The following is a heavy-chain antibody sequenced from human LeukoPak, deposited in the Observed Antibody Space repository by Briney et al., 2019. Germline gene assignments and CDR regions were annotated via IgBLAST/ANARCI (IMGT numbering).Heavy chain of an antibody. CDR3: ARANGGIPRYNYYYGMDV. D-gene: IGHD2-8*01. Sequence: PSETLSLTCTVSGGSISSYYWSWIRQPPGKGLEWIGYIYYSGSTNYNPSLKSRVTISVDTSKNQFSLKLSSVTAADTAVYYCARANGGIPRYNYYYGMDVWGQGTTVTVSS. CDR2: IYYSGST. V-gene: IGHV4-59*01. J-gene: IGHJ6*02. CDR1: GGSISSYY.